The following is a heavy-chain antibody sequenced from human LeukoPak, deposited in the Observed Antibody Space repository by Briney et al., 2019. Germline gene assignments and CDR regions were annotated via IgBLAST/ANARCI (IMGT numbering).Heavy chain of an antibody. CDR3: ARVTYCGGDCYKIDY. J-gene: IGHJ4*02. CDR2: ISYSGST. V-gene: IGHV4-59*08. Sequence: SETLSLTCNVSGDSIGTYYWSCIRQPPDKALEWIGYISYSGSTLFNPSLKSRVSISQDTSTAHFSLELSSVTAADTAVYYCARVTYCGGDCYKIDYWGQGTLVTISS. D-gene: IGHD2-21*02. CDR1: GDSIGTYY.